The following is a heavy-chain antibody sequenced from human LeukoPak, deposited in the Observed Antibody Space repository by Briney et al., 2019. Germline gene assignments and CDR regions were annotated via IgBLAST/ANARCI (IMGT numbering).Heavy chain of an antibody. CDR2: INPNSGGT. D-gene: IGHD6-6*01. CDR1: GYTFTGYY. J-gene: IGHJ4*02. CDR3: ARVYSSSPPTDY. V-gene: IGHV1-2*06. Sequence: ASVKVSCKASGYTFTGYYMHWVRQAPGQGLEWMGRINPNSGGTNYAQKFQGRVTMTRDTSISTAYMELSRLRSDDTAVYYCARVYSSSPPTDYWGQGTLVTVSS.